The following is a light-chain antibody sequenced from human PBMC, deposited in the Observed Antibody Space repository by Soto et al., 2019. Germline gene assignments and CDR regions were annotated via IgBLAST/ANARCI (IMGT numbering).Light chain of an antibody. CDR3: HQFFSSPQP. CDR2: GPS. CDR1: QIVNSNH. J-gene: IGKJ1*01. V-gene: IGKV3-20*01. Sequence: EIVLTQSPGTLSLSPGERATLSCRSSQIVNSNHIAWYQQKPGQAPRLLINGPSSRATGNPERFSGSGSGTDFTVTISRLEPEDFAVYFCHQFFSSPQPFGHGTKVDIK.